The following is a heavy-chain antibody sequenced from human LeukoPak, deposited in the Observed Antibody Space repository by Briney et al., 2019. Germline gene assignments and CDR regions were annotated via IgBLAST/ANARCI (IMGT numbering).Heavy chain of an antibody. V-gene: IGHV3-30*02. CDR3: ARGSRYGDYPYYCDF. D-gene: IGHD4-17*01. CDR1: GFTFGSYG. Sequence: PGGSLRLSCAAAGFTFGSYGMHWVRQAPNKGLNWVAFVRYDGNNPYYSASVKGRFTISRDNSKNTLLLQMNNLRLEDAAVYYCARGSRYGDYPYYCDFWGQGTLVTVSS. J-gene: IGHJ4*02. CDR2: VRYDGNNP.